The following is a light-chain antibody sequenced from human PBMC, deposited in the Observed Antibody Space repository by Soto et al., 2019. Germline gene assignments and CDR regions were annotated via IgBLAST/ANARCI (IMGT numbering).Light chain of an antibody. J-gene: IGKJ1*01. Sequence: EIELTQSPATLSLSPGERATLSCRSSQSVSSSLAWYQQKPGQSPRLLIYGASTRATGIPARFSGSGAGTDFTLTISSLQPEDFATYSCQQSYSSSWTFGQGTKVDIK. CDR2: GAS. CDR3: QQSYSSSWT. V-gene: IGKV3D-11*02. CDR1: QSVSSS.